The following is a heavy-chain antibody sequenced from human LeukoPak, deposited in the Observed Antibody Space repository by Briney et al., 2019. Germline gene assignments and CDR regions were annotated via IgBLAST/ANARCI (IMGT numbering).Heavy chain of an antibody. Sequence: ASVKVSCKASGYTFTGYYMHWVRQAPGQGLEWMGWINPNSGGTNYAQKFQGRVTMTRDTSISTAYMELSRLRSDDTAVYYCARDVCSSTSCPRDYYYMDVWGKGTTVTVSS. D-gene: IGHD2-2*01. V-gene: IGHV1-2*02. CDR3: ARDVCSSTSCPRDYYYMDV. CDR1: GYTFTGYY. J-gene: IGHJ6*03. CDR2: INPNSGGT.